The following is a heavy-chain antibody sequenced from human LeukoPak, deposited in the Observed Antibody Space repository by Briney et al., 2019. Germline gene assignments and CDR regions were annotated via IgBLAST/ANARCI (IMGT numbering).Heavy chain of an antibody. D-gene: IGHD3-10*01. CDR1: GGSISSYY. CDR2: FCYSGSA. CDR3: ARDLSDYYGSGSYRPIDAFDI. Sequence: PSETLSLTCTVSGGSISSYYWSWIRQPPGKGLKWIGYFCYSGSANYNPSLKSRVTISIDTSKNQFSLKLSPATAADTAVYYCARDLSDYYGSGSYRPIDAFDIWGQGTMVTVSS. J-gene: IGHJ3*02. V-gene: IGHV4-59*12.